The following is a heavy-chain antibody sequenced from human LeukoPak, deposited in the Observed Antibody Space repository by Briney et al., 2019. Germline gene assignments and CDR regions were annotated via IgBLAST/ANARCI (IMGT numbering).Heavy chain of an antibody. D-gene: IGHD4-23*01. J-gene: IGHJ3*02. Sequence: KTSETLSLTCAVYGGSFSGYYWSWIRQPPGKGLEWIGEINHSGSTNYNPSLKSRVTISVDTSKNQFSLKLSSVTAADTAVYYCARDPAVVTLYAFDIWGQGTMVTVSS. V-gene: IGHV4-34*01. CDR2: INHSGST. CDR3: ARDPAVVTLYAFDI. CDR1: GGSFSGYY.